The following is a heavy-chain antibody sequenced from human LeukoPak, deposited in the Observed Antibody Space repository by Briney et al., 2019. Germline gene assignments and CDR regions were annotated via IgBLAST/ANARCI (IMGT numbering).Heavy chain of an antibody. D-gene: IGHD3-10*01. V-gene: IGHV3-23*01. CDR3: AKGVPMVRGVMNY. CDR2: ISGSGGST. Sequence: GGSLRLSCAASGFAFSSYAMSWVRQAPGKGLEWVSAISGSGGSTYYADSVKGRFTISRDNSKDTLYLQMNSLRAEDTAVYYCAKGVPMVRGVMNYWGQGTLVTVSS. J-gene: IGHJ4*02. CDR1: GFAFSSYA.